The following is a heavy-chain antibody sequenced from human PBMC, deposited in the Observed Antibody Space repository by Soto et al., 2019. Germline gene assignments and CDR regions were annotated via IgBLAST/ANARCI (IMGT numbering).Heavy chain of an antibody. D-gene: IGHD1-26*01. CDR1: GGSISSSSYY. V-gene: IGHV4-39*01. CDR3: ARLLKLYSGSYNDAFDI. CDR2: IYYSGST. J-gene: IGHJ3*02. Sequence: SETLSLTCTVSGGSISSSSYYWGWIRQPPGKGLEWIGSIYYSGSTYYNPSLKSRVTISVDTSKNQFSLKLSSVTAADTAVYYCARLLKLYSGSYNDAFDIWGQGTMVTVSS.